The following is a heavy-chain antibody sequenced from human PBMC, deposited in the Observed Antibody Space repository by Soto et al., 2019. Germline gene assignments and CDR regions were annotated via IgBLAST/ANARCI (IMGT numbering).Heavy chain of an antibody. V-gene: IGHV3-48*02. CDR1: GFTFSHYS. CDR2: IRSSDGTI. Sequence: GGSLRLSCAASGFTFSHYSMNWVRQAPGKGLEWVSYIRSSDGTISYADSVKGRFTISSDNAKNSLYLQMNSLRDEDTAVYYCATDESYSFNYCGQGTLVTVSS. CDR3: ATDESYSFNY. J-gene: IGHJ4*02. D-gene: IGHD4-4*01.